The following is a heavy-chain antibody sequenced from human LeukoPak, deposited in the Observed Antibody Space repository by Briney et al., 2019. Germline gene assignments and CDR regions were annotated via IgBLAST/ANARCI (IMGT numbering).Heavy chain of an antibody. V-gene: IGHV3-11*01. CDR2: ISGSGSSM. J-gene: IGHJ4*02. CDR1: GFSFSESY. Sequence: GGSLRLSCAASGFSFSESYMSWIRQTPGRGLEWVAYISGSGSSMYYADAVKGRFTISRDNARNSLYLYMSSLRADDTVVFYCARGKRRFDYWGQGTLATVSS. CDR3: ARGKRRFDY.